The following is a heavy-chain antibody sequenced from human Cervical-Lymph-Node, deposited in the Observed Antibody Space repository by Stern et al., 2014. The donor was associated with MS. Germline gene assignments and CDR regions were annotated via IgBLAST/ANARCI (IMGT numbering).Heavy chain of an antibody. CDR3: VRDEGMKGSDC. D-gene: IGHD1-14*01. CDR2: IYYTGST. V-gene: IGHV4-31*03. J-gene: IGHJ4*02. Sequence: VQLVQSGPGLVKPSQTLSLTCTVSGGSISSGGYYWSWIRQHPGKGLEWIGYIYYTGSTYYNPSLQSRVTISLDTSKNQFSLKLSSVTAADTAVYYCVRDEGMKGSDCWGQGTLVTVSS. CDR1: GGSISSGGYY.